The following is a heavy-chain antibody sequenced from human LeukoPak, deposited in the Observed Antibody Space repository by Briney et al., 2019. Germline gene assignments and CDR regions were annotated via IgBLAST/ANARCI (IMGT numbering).Heavy chain of an antibody. V-gene: IGHV1-46*01. CDR2: INPSGGST. D-gene: IGHD6-25*01. Sequence: ASVTVSCKASGYTFTSYYMHWVRQAPGQGLEWMGLINPSGGSTSYAQKFQRRVTITRDTSTSTVYMELSSLRSEDTAVYYCARDSGLTGYLWYFDYWGQGTLVTVSS. CDR3: ARDSGLTGYLWYFDY. CDR1: GYTFTSYY. J-gene: IGHJ4*02.